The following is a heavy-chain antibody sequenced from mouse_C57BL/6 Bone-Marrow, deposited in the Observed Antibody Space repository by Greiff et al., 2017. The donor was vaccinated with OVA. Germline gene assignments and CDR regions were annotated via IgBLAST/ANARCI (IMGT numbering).Heavy chain of an antibody. J-gene: IGHJ4*01. CDR3: TRDYAMDY. CDR1: GFTFSDYG. CDR2: ISSGSSTI. V-gene: IGHV5-17*01. Sequence: EVKLVESGGGLVKPGGSLKLSCAASGFTFSDYGMHWVRQAPEKGLEWVAYISSGSSTIYYADTVKGRFTIARDKSKNTRFLQMSSLRSEDTAMYYCTRDYAMDYWGQGTSVTVSS.